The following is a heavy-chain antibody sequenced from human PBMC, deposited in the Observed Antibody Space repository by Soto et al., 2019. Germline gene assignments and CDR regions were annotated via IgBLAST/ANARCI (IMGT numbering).Heavy chain of an antibody. CDR2: IYWADDK. Sequence: QITLKESGPTLVKPTQTLTLTCTFSGFSLSTSGVGVGWIRQPPGKALEWLALIYWADDKRYSPSLKSSLTITTDTAKNQVDLTMTNMDPVDTATDYCAHSRRGSSFDSWGQGALVTVSS. CDR1: GFSLSTSGVG. D-gene: IGHD1-26*01. J-gene: IGHJ4*02. V-gene: IGHV2-5*02. CDR3: AHSRRGSSFDS.